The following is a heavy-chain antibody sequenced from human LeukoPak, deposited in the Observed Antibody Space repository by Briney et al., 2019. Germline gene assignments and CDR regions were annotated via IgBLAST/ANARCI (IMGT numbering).Heavy chain of an antibody. CDR1: GFTFSSYA. J-gene: IGHJ5*02. CDR3: ARPHITMGGQFDP. Sequence: GGSLRPSCAASGFTFSSYAMHWVRQAPGKGLEWVAVISYDGSNKYYADSVKGRFTISRDNSKNTLYLQMNSLRAEDTAVYYCARPHITMGGQFDPWGQGTLVTVSS. CDR2: ISYDGSNK. D-gene: IGHD3-10*01. V-gene: IGHV3-30-3*01.